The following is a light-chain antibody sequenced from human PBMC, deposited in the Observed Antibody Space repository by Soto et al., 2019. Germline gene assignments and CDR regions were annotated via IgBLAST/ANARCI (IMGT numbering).Light chain of an antibody. CDR2: EVS. V-gene: IGLV2-14*01. J-gene: IGLJ1*01. CDR3: CSFTTSSTLL. Sequence: QSVLTQPASVSGSPGQSITISCPGTRSDVGTYNHVSWYQQHPGKAPQLIIYEVSNRPSGLSNRFSASKSGNTASLTISGLQAADEADYYCCSFTTSSTLLFGTGTKVTI. CDR1: RSDVGTYNH.